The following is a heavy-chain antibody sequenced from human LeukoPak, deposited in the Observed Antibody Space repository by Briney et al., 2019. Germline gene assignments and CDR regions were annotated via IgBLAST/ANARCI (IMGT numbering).Heavy chain of an antibody. Sequence: ASVKASCKASGYTFTSYYMHWVRQAPGQGLEWMGLINPSGGSTSYAQKFQGRVTMTRDTSTSTVYMELSSLRSEDTAVYYCARHVAVLPAPRNYYFDYWGQGILVTVSS. CDR2: INPSGGST. J-gene: IGHJ4*02. CDR1: GYTFTSYY. CDR3: ARHVAVLPAPRNYYFDY. D-gene: IGHD2-2*01. V-gene: IGHV1-46*01.